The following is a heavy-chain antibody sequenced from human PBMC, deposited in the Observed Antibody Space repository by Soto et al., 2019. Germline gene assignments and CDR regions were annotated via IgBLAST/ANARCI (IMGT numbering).Heavy chain of an antibody. CDR1: GYTFTSYG. CDR2: ISAHNGNT. D-gene: IGHD3-10*01. Sequence: QVHLVQSGAEVKKPGASVKVSCKASGYTFTSYGITWVRQAPGQGLEWMGWISAHNGNTDYAQKLQGRVIVTRDTSTSTALMELRSLRSDDTAVYYCARGRFGDYWGQGALVTVSS. V-gene: IGHV1-18*01. J-gene: IGHJ4*02. CDR3: ARGRFGDY.